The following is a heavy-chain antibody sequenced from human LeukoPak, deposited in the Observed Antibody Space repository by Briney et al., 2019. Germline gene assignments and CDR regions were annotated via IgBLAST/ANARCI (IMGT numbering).Heavy chain of an antibody. CDR3: ARAGSSGWQNWFDP. D-gene: IGHD6-19*01. CDR1: GYTFTSYY. CDR2: INPNSGGT. V-gene: IGHV1-2*02. J-gene: IGHJ5*02. Sequence: ASVKVSCKASGYTFTSYYMHWVRQAPGQGLEWMGWINPNSGGTNYAQKFQGRVTMTRETSISTAYMEMSRLRSDDTAVYYCARAGSSGWQNWFDPWGQGTLVTVSS.